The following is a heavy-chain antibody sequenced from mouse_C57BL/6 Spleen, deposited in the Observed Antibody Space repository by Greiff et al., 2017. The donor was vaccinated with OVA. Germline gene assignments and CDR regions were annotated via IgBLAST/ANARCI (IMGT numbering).Heavy chain of an antibody. D-gene: IGHD2-4*01. CDR3: APFYDYGGFAY. J-gene: IGHJ3*01. Sequence: VQLQHSGPELVKPGASVKISCKASGYAFSSSWMNWVKQRPGKGLEWIGRIYPGDGDTNYNGKFKGKATLTADKSSSTAYMQLSRLTSEDSAVYFCAPFYDYGGFAYWGQGTLVTVSA. V-gene: IGHV1-82*01. CDR2: IYPGDGDT. CDR1: GYAFSSSW.